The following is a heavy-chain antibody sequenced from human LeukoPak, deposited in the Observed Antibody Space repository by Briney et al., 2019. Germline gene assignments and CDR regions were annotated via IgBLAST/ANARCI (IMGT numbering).Heavy chain of an antibody. CDR2: IKSKTDGETT. J-gene: IGHJ4*02. Sequence: GGSLRLSCAASGFTFSNAWMSWVRQAPGKGLEWVGRIKSKTDGETTDYAAPVKGRFTISRDDSKNTLYLQMNSLKTEDTAVYYCTTVRSYWSWGYWGQGILVTVSS. V-gene: IGHV3-15*01. CDR1: GFTFSNAW. CDR3: TTVRSYWSWGY. D-gene: IGHD1-26*01.